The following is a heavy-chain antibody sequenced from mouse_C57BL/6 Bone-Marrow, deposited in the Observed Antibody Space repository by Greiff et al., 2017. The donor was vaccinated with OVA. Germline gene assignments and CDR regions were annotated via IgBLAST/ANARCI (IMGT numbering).Heavy chain of an antibody. CDR3: ARCGGYCVFMDY. CDR2: IDPSDSET. CDR1: GYTFTSYW. D-gene: IGHD2-3*01. V-gene: IGHV1-52*01. Sequence: QVQLQQPGAELVRPGSSVKLSCKASGYTFTSYWMHWVKQRPIQGLEWIGNIDPSDSETHYNQKFKDKATLTVDKSSSTAYMQLSSLTSEDSAVYYCARCGGYCVFMDYWGQGTSVTVSS. J-gene: IGHJ4*01.